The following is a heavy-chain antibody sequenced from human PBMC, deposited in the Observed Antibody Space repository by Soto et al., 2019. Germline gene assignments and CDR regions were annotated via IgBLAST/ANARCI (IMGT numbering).Heavy chain of an antibody. CDR2: ISGSGGST. Sequence: PGGSLRLSCGASGFTFSSYAMSWVRQAPGKGLEWVSAISGSGGSTYYADSVKGRFTISRDNSKNTLYLQMNSLRAEDTAVYYCAKDGSRAVVVAATYFEYWGQGTLVTVSS. CDR3: AKDGSRAVVVAATYFEY. J-gene: IGHJ4*02. V-gene: IGHV3-23*01. CDR1: GFTFSSYA. D-gene: IGHD2-15*01.